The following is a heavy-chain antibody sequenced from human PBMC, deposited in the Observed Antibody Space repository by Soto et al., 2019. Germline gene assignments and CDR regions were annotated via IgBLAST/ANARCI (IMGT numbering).Heavy chain of an antibody. J-gene: IGHJ6*02. CDR1: GYTFTSYG. CDR3: ARDGYCSGGSCYSDGGYYYYGMDV. D-gene: IGHD2-15*01. Sequence: ASVKVSCKASGYTFTSYGISWVRQAPGQGREGRGWSSAYNGNTNYAQTLQGRATMTTDTSTSTAYMELRSLRCDDTAVYYCARDGYCSGGSCYSDGGYYYYGMDVWGQGTPVTVSS. V-gene: IGHV1-18*04. CDR2: SSAYNGNT.